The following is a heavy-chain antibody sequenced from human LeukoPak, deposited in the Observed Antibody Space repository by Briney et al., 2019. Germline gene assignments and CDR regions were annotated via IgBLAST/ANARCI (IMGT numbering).Heavy chain of an antibody. CDR1: GGSFSGYY. CDR3: ASGRAAAGVSGADY. D-gene: IGHD6-13*01. Sequence: SETLSLTCAVYGGSFSGYYWSWIRQPPGKGLEWIGEINHSGSTNYNPLLKSRVTISVDTSKNQFSLKLSSVTAADTAVYYCASGRAAAGVSGADYWGQGTLVTVSS. V-gene: IGHV4-34*01. J-gene: IGHJ4*02. CDR2: INHSGST.